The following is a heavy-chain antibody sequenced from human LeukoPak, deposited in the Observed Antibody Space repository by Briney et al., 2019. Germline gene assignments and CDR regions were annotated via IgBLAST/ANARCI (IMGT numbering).Heavy chain of an antibody. CDR3: ARDSVRRRWFGELLYDYYYYYMDV. CDR2: ISSSSSYI. V-gene: IGHV3-21*01. Sequence: AGGSLRLSCAASGFTFSSYSMNWVRQAPGKGLEWVSSISSSSSYIYYADSVKGRFTISRDNAKNSLYLQMNSLRAEDTAVYYCARDSVRRRWFGELLYDYYYYYMDVWGKGTTVTVSS. J-gene: IGHJ6*03. D-gene: IGHD3-10*01. CDR1: GFTFSSYS.